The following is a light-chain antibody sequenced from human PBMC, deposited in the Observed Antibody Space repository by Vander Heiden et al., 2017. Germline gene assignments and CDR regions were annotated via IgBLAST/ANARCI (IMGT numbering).Light chain of an antibody. J-gene: IGLJ1*01. CDR2: EVS. CDR1: SSDVGSYNL. V-gene: IGLV2-23*02. CDR3: CSYAGSSTFV. Sequence: SALPPPSSVSGSPGQSITISCTGTSSDVGSYNLVSWYQQHPGKAPKLMIYEVSKRPSGVSNRFSGSKSGNTASLTISGLQAEDEADYYCCSYAGSSTFVFGTGTKVTVL.